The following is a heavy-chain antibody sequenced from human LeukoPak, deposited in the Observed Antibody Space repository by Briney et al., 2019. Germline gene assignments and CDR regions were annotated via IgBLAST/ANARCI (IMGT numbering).Heavy chain of an antibody. CDR1: GYSFTSYW. Sequence: GESLKISCKGSGYSFTSYWIGWVRQMPGKGLEWMGIIYPGDSDARYSPSFQGQVTISADKSISTAHLQWSSLKASDTAMYYCARPSSDGYNKYDYWGQGTLVTVSS. V-gene: IGHV5-51*01. CDR2: IYPGDSDA. CDR3: ARPSSDGYNKYDY. D-gene: IGHD5-24*01. J-gene: IGHJ4*02.